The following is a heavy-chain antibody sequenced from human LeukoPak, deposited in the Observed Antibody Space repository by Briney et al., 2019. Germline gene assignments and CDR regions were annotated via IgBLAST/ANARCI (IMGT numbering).Heavy chain of an antibody. D-gene: IGHD3-3*01. J-gene: IGHJ4*02. Sequence: GGSLRLSCAASGFTFSNAWMSWVRQAPGKGLEWVGRIKSKTDGGTTDYAAPVKGRFTISRDDSKNTLYLQMNSLKTEDTAVYYCTLDYDFWSGSRHFDYWGQGTLVTVSS. V-gene: IGHV3-15*01. CDR1: GFTFSNAW. CDR2: IKSKTDGGTT. CDR3: TLDYDFWSGSRHFDY.